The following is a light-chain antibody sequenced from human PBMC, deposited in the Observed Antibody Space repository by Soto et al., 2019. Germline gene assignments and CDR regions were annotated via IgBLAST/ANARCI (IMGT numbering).Light chain of an antibody. CDR3: QQYDYSRT. CDR2: DVS. J-gene: IGKJ1*01. CDR1: RNISTS. V-gene: IGKV1-5*01. Sequence: DIQLTQSPSTLSASVGDTVTITCRASRNISTSLAWYQHKPGKAPKLLMFDVSNLESGVPSRFSGSGSGTEFTLTISSLHSDDFATYYCQQYDYSRTCGQGTKVDIK.